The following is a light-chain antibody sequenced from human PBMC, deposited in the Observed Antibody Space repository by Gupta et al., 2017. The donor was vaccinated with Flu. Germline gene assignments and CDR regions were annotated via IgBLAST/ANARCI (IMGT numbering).Light chain of an antibody. V-gene: IGKV3-11*01. CDR2: DVS. J-gene: IGKJ2*01. CDR1: QRVSSY. CDR3: QQRSKWPPT. Sequence: IVLNQSPDTLSLSPGERATLSCRASQRVSSYLAWYQQKPGQAPRLIMYDVSNRAPGVPARFSGSGSGSDSTLTISSLEPEDVAVYYCQQRSKWPPTFGQGTKLEIK.